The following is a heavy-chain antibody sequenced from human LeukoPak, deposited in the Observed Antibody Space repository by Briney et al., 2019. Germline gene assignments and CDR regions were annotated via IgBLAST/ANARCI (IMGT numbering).Heavy chain of an antibody. CDR3: ARVGSSGWYRLTRNWFDP. CDR1: GGSFSGYY. V-gene: IGHV4-34*01. D-gene: IGHD6-19*01. J-gene: IGHJ5*02. CDR2: INHSGST. Sequence: PSETLSLTCAVYGGSFSGYYWSWIRQPPGKGLEWIGEINHSGSTNYNPSLKSRVTISVDTSKNQFSLKLSSVTAADTAVYYCARVGSSGWYRLTRNWFDPWGQGTVVTVSS.